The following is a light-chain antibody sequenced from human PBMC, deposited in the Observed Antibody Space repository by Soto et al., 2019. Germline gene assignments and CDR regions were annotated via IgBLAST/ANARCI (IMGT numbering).Light chain of an antibody. CDR2: AAS. V-gene: IGKV1-39*01. CDR1: QSIISY. CDR3: QQFHSFPIT. J-gene: IGKJ5*01. Sequence: DIQMTQSPSSLSASVGGRVTITCRASQSIISYLNWYQQKPGKAPKLLIYAASSLQSGVPSRFSGSGSGTEFTLTISSLQPDDFATYYCQQFHSFPITFGQGTRLEIK.